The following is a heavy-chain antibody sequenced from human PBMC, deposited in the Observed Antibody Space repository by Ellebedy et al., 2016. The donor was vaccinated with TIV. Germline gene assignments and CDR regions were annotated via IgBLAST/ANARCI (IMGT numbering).Heavy chain of an antibody. D-gene: IGHD4-23*01. V-gene: IGHV3-23*01. CDR1: GFTFSVSA. CDR2: ISGSGAST. CDR3: AKDRRYGGNGLES. Sequence: GGSLRLXXAASGFTFSVSAMSWVRQAPGKGLEWVSGISGSGASTYYADSVRGRFTISRDNSKNTVYVHMNGLRDEDTAVYYCAKDRRYGGNGLESWGQGTLVTVSS. J-gene: IGHJ4*02.